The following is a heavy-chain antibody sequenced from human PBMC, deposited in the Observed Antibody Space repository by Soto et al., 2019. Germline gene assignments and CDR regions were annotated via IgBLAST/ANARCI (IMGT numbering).Heavy chain of an antibody. CDR2: MNPNSGNT. CDR1: GYTFTSYD. V-gene: IGHV1-8*01. Sequence: ASVKVSCKASGYTFTSYDINWVRQATGQGLEWMGWMNPNSGNTGYAQKFQGRVTMTRNTSISTAYMELSSLRSEDTAVYYCASFSGGYYDFWSGYRPYYYYYMDVWGKGTTVTV. D-gene: IGHD3-3*01. J-gene: IGHJ6*03. CDR3: ASFSGGYYDFWSGYRPYYYYYMDV.